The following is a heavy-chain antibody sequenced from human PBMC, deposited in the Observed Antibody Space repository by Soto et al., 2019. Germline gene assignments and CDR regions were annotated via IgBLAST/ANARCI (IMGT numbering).Heavy chain of an antibody. J-gene: IGHJ4*02. Sequence: XESLKISWQCSGNSFTSYWIGWVLQMPGKGLEWMGIIYPGDSDTRYSPSFQGQVTISADKSISTAYLQWSSLKASDTAMYYCERLGIAARRPPDYWGQGTLVTVSS. CDR3: ERLGIAARRPPDY. V-gene: IGHV5-51*01. D-gene: IGHD6-6*01. CDR1: GNSFTSYW. CDR2: IYPGDSDT.